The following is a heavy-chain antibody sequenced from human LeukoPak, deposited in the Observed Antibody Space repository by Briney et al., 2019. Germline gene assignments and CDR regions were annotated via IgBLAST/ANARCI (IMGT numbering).Heavy chain of an antibody. V-gene: IGHV1-46*01. J-gene: IGHJ3*02. D-gene: IGHD3-22*01. Sequence: GASVKVSCKASGYTFTSYYMHWVRQAPGQGLEWMGIINPSGGSTSYAQKFQGRVTMTRDTSTSTVYMELSRLRSDDTAVYYCARTYYYDSSGYHDAFDIWGQGTMVTVSS. CDR3: ARTYYYDSSGYHDAFDI. CDR1: GYTFTSYY. CDR2: INPSGGST.